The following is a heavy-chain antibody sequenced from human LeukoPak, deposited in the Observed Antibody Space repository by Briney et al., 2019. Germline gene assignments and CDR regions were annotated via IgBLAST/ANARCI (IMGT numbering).Heavy chain of an antibody. Sequence: SETLSLTCTVSGASIDGYYWSWIRQPAGQIPDCIGRIHTGGTTNYNPAFKSRVIMSVDTSDKQFSLNVSSVTAADTAVYYCARTPPVRGVRTFYFSYYVDVWGRGTTVTVSS. D-gene: IGHD3-10*01. V-gene: IGHV4-4*07. CDR3: ARTPPVRGVRTFYFSYYVDV. CDR2: IHTGGTT. J-gene: IGHJ6*03. CDR1: GASIDGYY.